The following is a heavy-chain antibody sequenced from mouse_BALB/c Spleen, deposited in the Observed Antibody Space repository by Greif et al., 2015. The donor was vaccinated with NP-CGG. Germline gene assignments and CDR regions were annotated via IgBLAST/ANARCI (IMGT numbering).Heavy chain of an antibody. V-gene: IGHV14-4*02. CDR3: NAWGNYEY. Sequence: VQLQQSGAELVRSGASVKLSCTASGFNIKDYYMHWVKQRPEQGLEWIGWIDPENGDTEYAPKFQGKATMTADTSSNTAYLQLSSLTSEDTAVYYCNAWGNYEYWGQGTTLTVSS. D-gene: IGHD2-1*01. J-gene: IGHJ2*01. CDR1: GFNIKDYY. CDR2: IDPENGDT.